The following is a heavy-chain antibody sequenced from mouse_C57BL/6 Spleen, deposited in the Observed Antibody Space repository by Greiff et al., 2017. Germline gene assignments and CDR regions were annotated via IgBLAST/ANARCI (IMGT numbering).Heavy chain of an antibody. CDR2: IYPGDGDT. J-gene: IGHJ2*01. D-gene: IGHD4-1*01. CDR1: GYAFSRSW. Sequence: QVQLQQSGPELVKPGASVKISCKASGYAFSRSWMNWVKQRPGKGLEWIGRIYPGDGDTNYNGKFKGKATLTADKSSSTAYMQLSSLTSEDSAVYFCARGLTGTDYWGQGTTLTVSS. V-gene: IGHV1-82*01. CDR3: ARGLTGTDY.